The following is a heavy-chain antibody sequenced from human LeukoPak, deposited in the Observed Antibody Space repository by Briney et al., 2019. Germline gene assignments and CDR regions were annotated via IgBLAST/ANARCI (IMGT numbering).Heavy chain of an antibody. CDR3: ARETAMVPDH. D-gene: IGHD5-18*01. J-gene: IGHJ5*02. Sequence: GGSLRLSCAASGFTFRSYGMHWVRQAPGKGLEWVAVIWYDGSNKHYVDSVKGRFTISRDNSKNTLYLQMNSLRAEDTAVYYCARETAMVPDHWGQGTLVTVSS. CDR2: IWYDGSNK. V-gene: IGHV3-33*01. CDR1: GFTFRSYG.